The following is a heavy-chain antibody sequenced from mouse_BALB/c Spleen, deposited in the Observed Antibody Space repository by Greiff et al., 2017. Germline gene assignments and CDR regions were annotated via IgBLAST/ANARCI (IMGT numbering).Heavy chain of an antibody. D-gene: IGHD1-1*01. J-gene: IGHJ4*01. V-gene: IGHV5-6-4*01. CDR3: TRVITTVVADYAMDY. CDR2: ISSGGSYT. Sequence: EVMLVESGGGLVKPGGSLKLSCAASGFTFSSYTMSWVRQTPEKRLEWVATISSGGSYTYYPDGVKGRFTISRDNAKNTLYLQMSSLKSEDTAMYYCTRVITTVVADYAMDYWGQGTSVTVSS. CDR1: GFTFSSYT.